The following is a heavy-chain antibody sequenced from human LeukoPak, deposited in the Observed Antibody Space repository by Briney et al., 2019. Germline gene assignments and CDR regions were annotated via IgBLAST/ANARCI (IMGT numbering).Heavy chain of an antibody. V-gene: IGHV1-18*01. CDR3: ARDKKLRYFDWSRLDAFDI. CDR1: GYTFTSYG. J-gene: IGHJ3*02. Sequence: WASVKVSCKASGYTFTSYGISWVRQAPGQGLEWMGWISAYNGNTNYAQKLQDRVTMTTDTSTSTAYMELRSLRSDDTAVYYCARDKKLRYFDWSRLDAFDIWGQGTMVTVSS. D-gene: IGHD3-9*01. CDR2: ISAYNGNT.